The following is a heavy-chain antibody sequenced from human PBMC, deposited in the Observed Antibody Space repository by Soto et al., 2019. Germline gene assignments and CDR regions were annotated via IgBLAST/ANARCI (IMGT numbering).Heavy chain of an antibody. CDR1: GFTFSNYA. J-gene: IGHJ4*02. D-gene: IGHD6-19*01. V-gene: IGHV3-23*01. CDR3: ARRSSGWYFDY. Sequence: EVQLLESGGGWVQPGGSLRLSCAAPGFTFSNYAMNWVRQAPGKGLEWVSVISGSGGSTYYADSVKGRFTISRDNSKNTLYLQMNSLRGEDTAVYYCARRSSGWYFDYWGQGTLVTVSS. CDR2: ISGSGGST.